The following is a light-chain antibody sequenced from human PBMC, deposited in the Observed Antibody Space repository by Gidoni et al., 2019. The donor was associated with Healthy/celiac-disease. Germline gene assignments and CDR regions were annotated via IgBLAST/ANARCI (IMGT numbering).Light chain of an antibody. V-gene: IGKV3-11*01. CDR2: DAS. J-gene: IGKJ4*01. Sequence: EIVSTQSPATLSLSPGERDTLSCRASQSVSSYLAWYQQKPGQAPRLLIYDASNRATGIPARFSGSGSGTDFALTISSLEPEDFAVYYCQQRSNWPPTFGGGTKVEIK. CDR3: QQRSNWPPT. CDR1: QSVSSY.